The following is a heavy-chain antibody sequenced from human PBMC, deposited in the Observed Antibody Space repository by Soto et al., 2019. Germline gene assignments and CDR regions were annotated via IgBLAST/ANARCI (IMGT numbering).Heavy chain of an antibody. CDR3: ARGIHSLLDY. Sequence: PGGSLRLSCAASGFTFSSYGMHWVRQAPGKGLEWVAVIWYDGNNKYYADSVKGRFTISRDNSNNTLYVQMTSLRAEDTAVYYCARGIHSLLDYWGQGTLVTVSS. D-gene: IGHD2-21*01. CDR1: GFTFSSYG. CDR2: IWYDGNNK. J-gene: IGHJ4*02. V-gene: IGHV3-33*01.